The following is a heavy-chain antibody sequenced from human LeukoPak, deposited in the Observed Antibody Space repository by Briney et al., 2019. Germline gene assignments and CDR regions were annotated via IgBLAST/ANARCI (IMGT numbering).Heavy chain of an antibody. V-gene: IGHV3-7*01. D-gene: IGHD3-10*01. CDR3: ARGGQAGTGDL. CDR1: GFTFRSYW. Sequence: GGSLRLSCAASGFTFRSYWMTWVRQSPGRGLEWVANIKQDGSETYHVDSVKGRFTISRDNAKDSLYLEMNSLRAEDTAVYYCARGGQAGTGDLWGQGTLVTVSS. J-gene: IGHJ5*02. CDR2: IKQDGSET.